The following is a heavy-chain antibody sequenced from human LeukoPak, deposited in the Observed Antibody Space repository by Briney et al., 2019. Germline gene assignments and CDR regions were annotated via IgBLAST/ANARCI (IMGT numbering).Heavy chain of an antibody. Sequence: GRSLRLSCDASGFTFRSYGMVWVRQTPGKGLEWVAFLSYDGSNEFYADSVKGRFTISRDNSKNTLYLQMNSLRAEDTAVYYCAKTGWGDGVDFDYWGQGTLVTVSS. CDR2: LSYDGSNE. D-gene: IGHD2-21*02. V-gene: IGHV3-30*18. CDR3: AKTGWGDGVDFDY. J-gene: IGHJ4*02. CDR1: GFTFRSYG.